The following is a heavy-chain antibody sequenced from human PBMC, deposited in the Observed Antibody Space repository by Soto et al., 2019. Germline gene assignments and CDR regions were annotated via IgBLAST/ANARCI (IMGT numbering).Heavy chain of an antibody. Sequence: ASVKVSCKVSGYTLTELSMHWVRQAPGKGLEWMGGFDPEDGETIYAQKFQGRVTMTEDTSTDTAYMELSSLRSEDTAVYYCATAWWWPKGENWFDPWGQGTLVTVSS. CDR1: GYTLTELS. V-gene: IGHV1-24*01. J-gene: IGHJ5*02. CDR2: FDPEDGET. D-gene: IGHD2-21*01. CDR3: ATAWWWPKGENWFDP.